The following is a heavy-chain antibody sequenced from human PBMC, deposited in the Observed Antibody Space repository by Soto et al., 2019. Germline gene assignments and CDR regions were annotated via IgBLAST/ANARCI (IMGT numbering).Heavy chain of an antibody. CDR1: GASVANDNW. Sequence: QVQLQESGPGLVKPSETLSLTCTVSGASVANDNWWSWVRQSPGKGLEWIGEVHHSVGNNNSPSLXXRATISVDKSTNQFSLKLHSVTAADSAVYFCTRHFYYSMDVWGQGTTVTVS. CDR2: VHHSVGN. CDR3: TRHFYYSMDV. V-gene: IGHV4-4*02. J-gene: IGHJ6*02.